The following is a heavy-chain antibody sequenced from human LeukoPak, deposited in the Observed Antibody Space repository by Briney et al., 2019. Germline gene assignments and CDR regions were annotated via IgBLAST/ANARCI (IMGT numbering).Heavy chain of an antibody. J-gene: IGHJ4*02. Sequence: PGRSLRLSCAASGFTFSSYGMHWVRQAPAKGLEWVAVISYDGSNKYYADSVKGRFTISRDNSKNTLYLQMNSLRAEDTAVYYCAKDRWRAVAGYFDYWGQGTLVTVSS. CDR1: GFTFSSYG. V-gene: IGHV3-30*18. CDR3: AKDRWRAVAGYFDY. D-gene: IGHD6-19*01. CDR2: ISYDGSNK.